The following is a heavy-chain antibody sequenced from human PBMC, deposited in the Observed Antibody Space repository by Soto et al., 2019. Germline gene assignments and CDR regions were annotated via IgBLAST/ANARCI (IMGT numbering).Heavy chain of an antibody. Sequence: SDTLSLTCAVSGGSLSSGGYSWSWIRQPPGKGLEWIGYIYHSGSTYYNPSLKSRVTISVDRSKNQFSLKLSSVTAADTAVYYCARDPGDYYFDYWGQGTLVTVSS. D-gene: IGHD2-21*02. CDR3: ARDPGDYYFDY. J-gene: IGHJ4*02. CDR1: GGSLSSGGYS. CDR2: IYHSGST. V-gene: IGHV4-30-2*01.